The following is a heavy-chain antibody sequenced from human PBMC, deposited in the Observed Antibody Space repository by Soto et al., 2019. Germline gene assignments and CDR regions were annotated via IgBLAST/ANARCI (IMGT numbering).Heavy chain of an antibody. CDR1: GYTFTKYG. CDR3: ARVGDGSGRHDYYYFGMDV. D-gene: IGHD3-10*01. J-gene: IGHJ6*02. V-gene: IGHV1-18*04. CDR2: ISGYNGKT. Sequence: ASVKVSCKASGYTFTKYGLTWVRQAAGQGLEWMGWISGYNGKTNYAQKVQDRVTMTIDTSTNTAHMEVRSLQSDDTAVYYCARVGDGSGRHDYYYFGMDVWGQGTTVTVSS.